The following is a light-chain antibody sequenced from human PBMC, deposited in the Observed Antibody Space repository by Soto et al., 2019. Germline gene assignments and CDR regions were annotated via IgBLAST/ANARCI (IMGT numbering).Light chain of an antibody. Sequence: QSVLTQPASVSGSPGQSITISCTGTSSDVGGYNYVSWYQQHPGKAPKLMIYDVSNRPSGVSNRFSGSKSGNTASLTISGLQAEDEADYYCSSYTSSLYVFGTGTKLIVL. CDR2: DVS. CDR1: SSDVGGYNY. CDR3: SSYTSSLYV. J-gene: IGLJ1*01. V-gene: IGLV2-14*01.